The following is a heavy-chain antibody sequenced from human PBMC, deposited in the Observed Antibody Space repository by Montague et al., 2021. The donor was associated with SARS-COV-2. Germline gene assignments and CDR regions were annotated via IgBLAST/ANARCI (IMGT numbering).Heavy chain of an antibody. Sequence: SETLSLTCAVYGGSFSGHYWNWIRQPPGKGLEWIGEINHSGSTNNNPSLEGRVTISVDTSKKQFSLKVNSVTAADTAVYYCAKDGEALAWGTFDIWGQGTMVTVSS. CDR1: GGSFSGHY. D-gene: IGHD3-10*01. V-gene: IGHV4-34*01. CDR2: INHSGST. J-gene: IGHJ3*02. CDR3: AKDGEALAWGTFDI.